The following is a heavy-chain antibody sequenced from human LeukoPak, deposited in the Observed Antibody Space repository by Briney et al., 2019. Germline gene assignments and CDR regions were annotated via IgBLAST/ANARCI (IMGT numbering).Heavy chain of an antibody. Sequence: ASVKVSCKASGYTFTGYYMHWVRQAPGQGLEWMGWINPNSGGTNYAQKFQGRATMTRDTSISTAYMELSRLRSDDTAVYYCARDSRNHVKFDPWGQGTLVTVSS. J-gene: IGHJ5*02. D-gene: IGHD1-14*01. V-gene: IGHV1-2*02. CDR2: INPNSGGT. CDR3: ARDSRNHVKFDP. CDR1: GYTFTGYY.